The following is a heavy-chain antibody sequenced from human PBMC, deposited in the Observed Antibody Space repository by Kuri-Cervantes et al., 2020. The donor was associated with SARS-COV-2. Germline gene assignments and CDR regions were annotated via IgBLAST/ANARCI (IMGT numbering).Heavy chain of an antibody. CDR1: GYSISSGYY. V-gene: IGHV4-38-2*02. J-gene: IGHJ6*02. D-gene: IGHD3-3*01. CDR2: NNHSGST. CDR3: ARNGFWSGYSYYYYYGMDV. Sequence: WGSLRLSCTVSGYSISSGYYWGWIRQPPGKGLVWIGSNNHSGSTYYNQSLKSRVTISVDTSKNQFSLKLSSVTAADTAGYYCARNGFWSGYSYYYYYGMDVWGQGTTVTVSS.